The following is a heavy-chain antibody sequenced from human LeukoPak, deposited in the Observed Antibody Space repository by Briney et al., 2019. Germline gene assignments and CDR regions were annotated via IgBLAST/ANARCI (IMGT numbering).Heavy chain of an antibody. CDR2: IYYSGGT. D-gene: IGHD3-9*01. CDR1: GGSISSYY. V-gene: IGHV4-59*01. Sequence: SETLSLTRTVSGGSISSYYWSWIRQPPGKGLEWIGYIYYSGGTNYNPSLKSRVTISVDTSKNQFSLKLSSVTAADTAVYYCASGSYDILTGYYFDYWGQGTLVTVSS. J-gene: IGHJ4*02. CDR3: ASGSYDILTGYYFDY.